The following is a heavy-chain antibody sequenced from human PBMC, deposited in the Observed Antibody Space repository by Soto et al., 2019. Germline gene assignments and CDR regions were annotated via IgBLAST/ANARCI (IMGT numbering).Heavy chain of an antibody. V-gene: IGHV4-34*01. CDR2: INHSGST. CDR1: GGSFSGYY. CDR3: ARGSIAARYYYYFYGMDV. D-gene: IGHD6-6*01. J-gene: IGHJ6*02. Sequence: ETLSLTCAVYGGSFSGYYWSWIRQPPGKGLEWIGEINHSGSTNYNPSLKSRVTISVDTSKNQFSLKLSSVTAADTAVYYCARGSIAARYYYYFYGMDVWGQGTTVTVSS.